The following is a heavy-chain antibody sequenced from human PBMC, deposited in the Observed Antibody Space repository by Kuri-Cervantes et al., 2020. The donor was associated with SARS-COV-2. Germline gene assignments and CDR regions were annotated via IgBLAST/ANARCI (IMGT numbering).Heavy chain of an antibody. CDR1: TLTFSDYA. J-gene: IGHJ4*02. D-gene: IGHD7-27*01. CDR3: AREEGGELGEAFDY. Sequence: GESLKISCTASTLTFSDYAMSWVRQAPGKGLEWVSTISGSSDYTYYAESVDYAESVEGRFTISRDISKKTLHLQMHRLRAEDTAVYYCAREEGGELGEAFDYWGQGALVTVSS. CDR2: ISGSSDYT. V-gene: IGHV3-23*01.